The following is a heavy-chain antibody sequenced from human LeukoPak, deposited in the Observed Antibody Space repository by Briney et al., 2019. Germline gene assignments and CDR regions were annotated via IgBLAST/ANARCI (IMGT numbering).Heavy chain of an antibody. CDR1: GGSISSSSYY. J-gene: IGHJ4*02. D-gene: IGHD3-22*01. CDR3: ASGYSHRRFFDY. V-gene: IGHV4-39*01. CDR2: FYYSGST. Sequence: SETLSLTCTVSGGSISSSSYYWGWLRQPPGKGLEWIGNFYYSGSTYYNPSLKSRVTISVDTSKNQFSLKLSSVTAADTAVYYCASGYSHRRFFDYWGQGTLVTVSS.